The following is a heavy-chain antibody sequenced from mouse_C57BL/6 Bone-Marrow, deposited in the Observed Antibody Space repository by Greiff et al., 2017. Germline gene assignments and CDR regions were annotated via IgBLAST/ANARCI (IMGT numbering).Heavy chain of an antibody. CDR3: TRDRLPYPAWFAY. CDR1: GFTFSSYA. CDR2: ISSGGDYI. D-gene: IGHD1-2*01. Sequence: DVHLVESGEGLVKPGGSLKLSCAASGFTFSSYAMSWVRQTPEKRLEWVAYISSGGDYIYYADTVKGRFTISRDNARNTLYLQMSSLKSADTAMYYCTRDRLPYPAWFAYWGQGTLVTVSA. V-gene: IGHV5-9-1*02. J-gene: IGHJ3*01.